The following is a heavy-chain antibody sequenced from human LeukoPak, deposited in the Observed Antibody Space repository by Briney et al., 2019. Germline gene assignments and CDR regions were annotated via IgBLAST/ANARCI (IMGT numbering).Heavy chain of an antibody. D-gene: IGHD5-18*01. CDR2: VWFGFHA. V-gene: IGHV3-13*01. Sequence: GGSLRLSCTASGFTLGSHDMHWVRHIPGQGLEWVVVVWFGFHAFFADSVQGRFTVSREDARNSLYLQMNSLRAGGTAVYYCVREARGYHYTYFDCWGQGTLVTVSS. CDR3: VREARGYHYTYFDC. J-gene: IGHJ4*02. CDR1: GFTLGSHD.